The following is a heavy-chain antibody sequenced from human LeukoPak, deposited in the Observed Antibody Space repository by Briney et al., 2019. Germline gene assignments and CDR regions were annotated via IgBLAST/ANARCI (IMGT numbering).Heavy chain of an antibody. CDR1: GFTFSIYS. J-gene: IGHJ4*02. CDR3: ARERGYCTDTSCYGFDY. Sequence: GGSLGLSCAASGFTFSIYSMNWVRQAPGKGLEWVSKISSDSSSIYYADSVKGRFTISRDNAKNSLYLQMNNLRAEDTAVYYCARERGYCTDTSCYGFDYWGQGILVTVSS. D-gene: IGHD2-2*01. V-gene: IGHV3-48*01. CDR2: ISSDSSSI.